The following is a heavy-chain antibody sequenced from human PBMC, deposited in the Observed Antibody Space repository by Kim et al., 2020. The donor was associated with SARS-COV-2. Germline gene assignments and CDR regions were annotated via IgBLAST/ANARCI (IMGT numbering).Heavy chain of an antibody. CDR1: GFTFSSYA. Sequence: GGSLRLSCAASGFTFSSYAMSWVRQAPGKGLEWVSAISGSGGSTYYADSVKGRFTISRDNSKNTLYLQMNSLRAEDTAVYYCAKNPSRGYDLWSGYDDYYYYYGMDVWGQGTTVTVSS. CDR2: ISGSGGST. V-gene: IGHV3-23*01. D-gene: IGHD3-3*01. J-gene: IGHJ6*02. CDR3: AKNPSRGYDLWSGYDDYYYYYGMDV.